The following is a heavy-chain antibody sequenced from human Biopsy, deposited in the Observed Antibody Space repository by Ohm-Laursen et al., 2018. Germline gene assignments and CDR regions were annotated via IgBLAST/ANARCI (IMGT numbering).Heavy chain of an antibody. CDR3: ARTSIMDV. Sequence: GASVKVSCKASGGSSSNSGITWVRQAPGQGLEWKGRSIPMLSIANYAQKFQDRLTITSDKFTRTAYMELSSLRSEDTAVYYCARTSIMDVWGQGTTVTVSS. CDR1: GGSSSNSG. CDR2: SIPMLSIA. J-gene: IGHJ6*02. D-gene: IGHD2/OR15-2a*01. V-gene: IGHV1-69*04.